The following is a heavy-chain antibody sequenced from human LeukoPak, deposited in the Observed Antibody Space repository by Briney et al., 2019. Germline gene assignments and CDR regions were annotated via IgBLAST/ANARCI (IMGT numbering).Heavy chain of an antibody. J-gene: IGHJ5*02. CDR1: GGTFSSYA. CDR3: ARAGGDYDWFDP. Sequence: SVKVSCKASGGTFSSYAISWVRQAPGQGLDWMGRIIPIFGTANYAQKFQGRVTITTDESTSTAYMELSSLRSEDTAVYYCARAGGDYDWFDPWGQGTLVTVSS. D-gene: IGHD4-17*01. CDR2: IIPIFGTA. V-gene: IGHV1-69*05.